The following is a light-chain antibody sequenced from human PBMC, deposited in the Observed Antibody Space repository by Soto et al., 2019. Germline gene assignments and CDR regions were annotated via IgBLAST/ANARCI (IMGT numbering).Light chain of an antibody. J-gene: IGKJ5*01. CDR2: DAS. CDR1: QSISSW. CDR3: QQVNNYPFT. Sequence: DIQMTQSPSTLSASVGDRVTITCLASQSISSWLAWYQQKPGKAPKLLIYDASSLESGVPSRFSGSGSGTDFTLTISSLQPEDFATYYCQQVNNYPFTFGQGTLLEIK. V-gene: IGKV1-5*01.